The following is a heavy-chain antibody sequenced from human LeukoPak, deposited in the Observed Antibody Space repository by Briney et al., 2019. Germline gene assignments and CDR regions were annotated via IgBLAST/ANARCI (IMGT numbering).Heavy chain of an antibody. Sequence: SETLSLTCTVSGGSISSGFHYWVWIRQPPGKGLEWIGYIYYSGSTNYNPSLKSRVTISVDTSKNQFSLKLTSVTAADTAVYYCARVSGIAVAEIAFDIWGQGTMVTVSS. V-gene: IGHV4-61*01. CDR2: IYYSGST. CDR3: ARVSGIAVAEIAFDI. J-gene: IGHJ3*02. D-gene: IGHD6-19*01. CDR1: GGSISSGFHY.